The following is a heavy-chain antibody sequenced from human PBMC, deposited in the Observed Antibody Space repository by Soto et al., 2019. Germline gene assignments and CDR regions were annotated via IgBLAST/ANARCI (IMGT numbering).Heavy chain of an antibody. CDR3: AVVRHIVVVPYAFDI. CDR1: GYSFTSYW. V-gene: IGHV5-10-1*01. CDR2: IGPSDSYT. Sequence: PGESVKISCXGSGYSFTSYWISRVRQMPGKGLEWMGRIGPSDSYTNYSPSFQGHVTISADKSISTAYLQWSSLKASDTAMYHCAVVRHIVVVPYAFDIWGQGTMVTVSS. J-gene: IGHJ3*02. D-gene: IGHD2-21*01.